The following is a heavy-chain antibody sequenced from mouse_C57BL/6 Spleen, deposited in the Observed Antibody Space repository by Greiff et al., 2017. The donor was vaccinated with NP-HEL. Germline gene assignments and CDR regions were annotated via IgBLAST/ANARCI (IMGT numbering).Heavy chain of an antibody. Sequence: VQLQQSGPELVRPGASVKISCKASGYAFSSSWMNWVKQRPGKGLEWIGRIYPGDGGTNYNGKFKGKATLTADKSSSTAYRQLSSLTSEDSAVYYCARPYYGYAMDYWGQGTSVTVSA. V-gene: IGHV1-82*01. D-gene: IGHD1-1*01. CDR1: GYAFSSSW. J-gene: IGHJ4*01. CDR3: ARPYYGYAMDY. CDR2: IYPGDGGT.